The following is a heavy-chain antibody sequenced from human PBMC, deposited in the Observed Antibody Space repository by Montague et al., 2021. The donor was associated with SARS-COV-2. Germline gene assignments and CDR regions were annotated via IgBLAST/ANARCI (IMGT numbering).Heavy chain of an antibody. CDR1: GYGFTRCW. V-gene: IGHV5-10-1*01. CDR3: ARSQHCGSDCYFAY. Sequence: QSGAEVKKSGESLRISCRGSGYGFTRCWISWVRQMPGKGLEWMGRINPADSQTNYSPSFQGQVTISVDKSITTAYLQWSSLKPSDTAIYYCARSQHCGSDCYFAYWGQGSLVTVSS. CDR2: INPADSQT. D-gene: IGHD2-21*02. J-gene: IGHJ4*02.